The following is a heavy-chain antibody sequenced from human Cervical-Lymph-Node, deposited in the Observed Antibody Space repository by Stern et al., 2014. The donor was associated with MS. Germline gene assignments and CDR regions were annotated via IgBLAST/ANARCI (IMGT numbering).Heavy chain of an antibody. D-gene: IGHD2-2*01. CDR1: GFTFNSYG. CDR3: ARDPVVPAATADYGMDV. J-gene: IGHJ6*02. CDR2: IWYDGSNK. Sequence: QVQLVQSGGGVVQPGRSLRLSCAASGFTFNSYGMHWVRHPPGKGLEWVAVIWYDGSNKYYADSVKGRFTISRDNSKNTLYLQMNSLRAEDTAVYYCARDPVVPAATADYGMDVWGQGTTVTVSS. V-gene: IGHV3-33*01.